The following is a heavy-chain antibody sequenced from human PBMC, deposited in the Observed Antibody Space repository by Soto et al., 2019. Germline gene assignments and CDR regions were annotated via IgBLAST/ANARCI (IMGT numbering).Heavy chain of an antibody. J-gene: IGHJ4*02. V-gene: IGHV3-48*01. CDR1: GFTLSSYS. CDR3: ASLAAAVDY. D-gene: IGHD6-13*01. CDR2: ISSSSSTI. Sequence: GSLRLSCAASGFTLSSYSMNWVRQAPGKGLEWVSYISSSSSTIYYADSVKGRFTISRDNAKNSLYLQMNSLRAEDTAVYYCASLAAAVDYWGQGTLVTVSS.